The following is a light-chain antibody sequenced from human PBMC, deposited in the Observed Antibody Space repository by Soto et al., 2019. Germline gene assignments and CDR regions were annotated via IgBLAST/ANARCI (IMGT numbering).Light chain of an antibody. CDR2: KAS. V-gene: IGKV1-5*03. CDR3: QQYDSFPRT. J-gene: IGKJ1*01. CDR1: QTISRC. Sequence: DIQMTQSPSTLSASIGDRVTITCRASQTISRCLAWYQQKPGKAPNLLIYKASTLESGVPSRFSGSGSGTEFTLTLSSLQPDDSATYYCQQYDSFPRTFGQGTKVEIK.